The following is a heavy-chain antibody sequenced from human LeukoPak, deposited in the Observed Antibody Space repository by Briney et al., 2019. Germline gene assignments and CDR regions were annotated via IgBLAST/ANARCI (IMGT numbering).Heavy chain of an antibody. CDR3: AKELYYDFWRDSWFDP. D-gene: IGHD3-3*01. Sequence: GGSLRLSCAASGFTFSSYGMHWVRQAPGKGLEWVAVISYDGSNKYYADSVKGRFTISRDNSKNTLYLQMNSLRVDDMAVYYCAKELYYDFWRDSWFDPWGQGTLVIVSS. V-gene: IGHV3-30*18. CDR1: GFTFSSYG. J-gene: IGHJ5*02. CDR2: ISYDGSNK.